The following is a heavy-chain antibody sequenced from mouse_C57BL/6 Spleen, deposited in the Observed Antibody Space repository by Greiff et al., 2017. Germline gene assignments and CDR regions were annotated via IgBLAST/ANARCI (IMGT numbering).Heavy chain of an antibody. CDR2: IYPGDGDT. CDR1: GYAFSSYW. D-gene: IGHD2-2*01. J-gene: IGHJ4*01. V-gene: IGHV1-80*01. CDR3: ARRRGGYEMDY. Sequence: QVQLQQSGAELVKPGASVKISCKASGYAFSSYWMNWVKQRPGKGLEWIGQIYPGDGDTNYNGKFKGKATLTADTSSSTAYMQLSSLTSEDSAVYFCARRRGGYEMDYWGQGTSVTVSS.